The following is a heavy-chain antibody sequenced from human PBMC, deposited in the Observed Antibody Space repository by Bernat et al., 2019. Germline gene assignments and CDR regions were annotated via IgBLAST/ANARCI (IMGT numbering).Heavy chain of an antibody. CDR3: ARESEYSSSSGPFDY. Sequence: EVQLVESGGGLVKPGGSLRLSCAASGFTFSSYSMNWVRQAPGKGLEWVSSISSSSSYIYYADSVKGRFTISRDNAKNSLYLQMNSLRAEDTAVYYCARESEYSSSSGPFDYWGQGTLVTVSS. V-gene: IGHV3-21*01. J-gene: IGHJ4*02. D-gene: IGHD6-6*01. CDR1: GFTFSSYS. CDR2: ISSSSSYI.